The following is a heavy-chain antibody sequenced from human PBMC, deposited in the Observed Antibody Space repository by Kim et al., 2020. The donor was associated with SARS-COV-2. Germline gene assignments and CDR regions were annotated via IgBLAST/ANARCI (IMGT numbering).Heavy chain of an antibody. V-gene: IGHV3-23*01. CDR3: AKDVRLESESINWFDH. J-gene: IGHJ4*02. Sequence: SVKGRFTISRDTSKNTLYLQMNSLRAEDTAVYYCAKDVRLESESINWFDHWGQGTLVTVSS. D-gene: IGHD3-16*01.